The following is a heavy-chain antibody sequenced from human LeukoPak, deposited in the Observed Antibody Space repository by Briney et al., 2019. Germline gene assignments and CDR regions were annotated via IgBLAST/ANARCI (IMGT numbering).Heavy chain of an antibody. D-gene: IGHD4-23*01. CDR2: LSGSGGNT. J-gene: IGHJ3*02. V-gene: IGHV3-23*01. Sequence: GGSLRLSCAASGFTFSSYSMTWVRQAPGKGLEWVSALSGSGGNTYYADSVKGRFTISRDNSKNTLYLQMNSLRAEDTAVYYCASKLTTVGAFDIWGQGTMVTVSS. CDR3: ASKLTTVGAFDI. CDR1: GFTFSSYS.